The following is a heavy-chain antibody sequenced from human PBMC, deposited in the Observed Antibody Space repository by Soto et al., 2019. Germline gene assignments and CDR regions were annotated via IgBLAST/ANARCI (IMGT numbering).Heavy chain of an antibody. CDR3: ARAEGGGYYYGMDV. J-gene: IGHJ6*02. Sequence: LRLSCAASGFTFSSYWMHWVRQAQGKGLVWVSRINSDGSSTSYADSVKGRFTISRDNAKNTLYLQMNSLRAEDTAVYYCARAEGGGYYYGMDVWGQGTTVTVSS. D-gene: IGHD3-16*01. CDR1: GFTFSSYW. V-gene: IGHV3-74*01. CDR2: INSDGSST.